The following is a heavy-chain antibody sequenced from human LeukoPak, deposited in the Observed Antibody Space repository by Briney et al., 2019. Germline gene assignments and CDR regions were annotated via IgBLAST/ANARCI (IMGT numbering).Heavy chain of an antibody. J-gene: IGHJ4*02. D-gene: IGHD5-24*01. CDR2: ISSNGGST. CDR1: GFTFSDYA. V-gene: IGHV3-64*01. Sequence: GGSLRLSCAASGFTFSDYAMHWVRQPPGKGLEYVSAISSNGGSTYYANSVKGRFTISRDNSKNTLYLQMGSLRAEDMAVYYCARDNPRSRWLQPGDYWGQGTLVTVSS. CDR3: ARDNPRSRWLQPGDY.